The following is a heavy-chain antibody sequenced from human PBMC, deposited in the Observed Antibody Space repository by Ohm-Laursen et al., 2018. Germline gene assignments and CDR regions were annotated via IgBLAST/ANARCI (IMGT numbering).Heavy chain of an antibody. CDR1: GFTFSSYG. Sequence: SLRLSCTASGFTFSSYGMHWVRQGPGKGLERVAVIWNDGSNQYHADSVKGRFTISRDNSKNMLYLQMNSLRVDDTAVYFCARASIPIAAPPDYWGQGTLVTVSS. J-gene: IGHJ4*02. V-gene: IGHV3-33*01. D-gene: IGHD6-6*01. CDR2: IWNDGSNQ. CDR3: ARASIPIAAPPDY.